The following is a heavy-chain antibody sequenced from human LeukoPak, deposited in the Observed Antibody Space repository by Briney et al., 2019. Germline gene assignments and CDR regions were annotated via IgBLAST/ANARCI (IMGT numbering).Heavy chain of an antibody. CDR2: IRYDGSNK. V-gene: IGHV3-30*02. CDR1: GFTFSSYG. Sequence: GGSLRLSCAASGFTFSSYGMHWVRQAPGKGLEWVAFIRYDGSNKYYADSVKGRFTISRDNSKNTLYLQMNSLRAEVTAVYYCAKVRRVPAATYFDYWGQGTLVTVSS. J-gene: IGHJ4*02. D-gene: IGHD2-2*01. CDR3: AKVRRVPAATYFDY.